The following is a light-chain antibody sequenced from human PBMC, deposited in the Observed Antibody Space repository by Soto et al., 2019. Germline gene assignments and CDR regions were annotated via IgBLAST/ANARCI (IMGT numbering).Light chain of an antibody. J-gene: IGKJ4*01. V-gene: IGKV3-11*01. CDR3: QQRSNWPPVLT. CDR2: GAS. CDR1: QSVSSH. Sequence: EIVLTQSPASLSLSPGERATLSCRASQSVSSHLAWFQQRPGQAPRLLIYGASNRATGIPARFGGSGSGTNFTIAIISLEPEDFAVYYCQQRSNWPPVLTFGGGTKLKTK.